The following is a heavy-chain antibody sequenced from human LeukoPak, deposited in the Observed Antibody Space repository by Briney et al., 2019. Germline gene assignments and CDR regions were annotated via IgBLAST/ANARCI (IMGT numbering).Heavy chain of an antibody. CDR3: ARDRGRTYDFDY. CDR1: GLPFTTFN. V-gene: IGHV1-46*01. J-gene: IGHJ4*02. CDR2: VDPSDGAT. D-gene: IGHD1-1*01. Sequence: GASVKVSCKASGLPFTTFNFYWVRQAPGQGLEWMRIVDPSDGATSYAEKFRGRVAMTRDMSTATVYLELKSLRSDDTALYYCARDRGRTYDFDYWGQGTLVTVSS.